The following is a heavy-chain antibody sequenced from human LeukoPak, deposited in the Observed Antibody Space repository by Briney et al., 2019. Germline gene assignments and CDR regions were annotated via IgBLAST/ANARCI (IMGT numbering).Heavy chain of an antibody. J-gene: IGHJ4*02. Sequence: GGSLRLSCAASGFTVSTNYMSWVRQAQGKGLEWVSVMYRVGSTYYADSVKGRFTISRDDSENTLFLQMNSLTAEDTAFYFCARTIPYGSGRQRPGKYYFDYWGQGTLVTVSS. CDR2: MYRVGST. CDR3: ARTIPYGSGRQRPGKYYFDY. CDR1: GFTVSTNY. V-gene: IGHV3-53*01. D-gene: IGHD3-10*01.